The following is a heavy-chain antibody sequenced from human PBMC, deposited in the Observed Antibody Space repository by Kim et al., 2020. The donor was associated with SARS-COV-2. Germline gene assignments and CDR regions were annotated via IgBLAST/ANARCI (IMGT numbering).Heavy chain of an antibody. CDR2: INPNSGGT. J-gene: IGHJ4*02. V-gene: IGHV1-2*06. CDR3: ASFSTYSGWYFDY. D-gene: IGHD6-19*01. Sequence: ASVKVSCKASGYTFTGYYMHWVRQAPGQGLEWMGRINPNSGGTNYAQKFQGRVTMTRDTSISTAYMELSRLRSDDTAVYYCASFSTYSGWYFDYWGQGTLVTVSS. CDR1: GYTFTGYY.